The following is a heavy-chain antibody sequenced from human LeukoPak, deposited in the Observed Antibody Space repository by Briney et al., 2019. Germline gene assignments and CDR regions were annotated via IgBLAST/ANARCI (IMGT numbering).Heavy chain of an antibody. V-gene: IGHV4-31*03. J-gene: IGHJ4*02. CDR2: IYYSGST. CDR3: ARYDYGGNGLD. CDR1: GGSISSGGYY. Sequence: SQTLSLTCTVSGGSISSGGYYWSWIRQHPGKGLEWIGYIYYSGSTYYNPSLKSRVTISVDTSKNQFSLKLSSVTAADTAVYFRARYDYGGNGLDWGQGTLVTVSS. D-gene: IGHD4-23*01.